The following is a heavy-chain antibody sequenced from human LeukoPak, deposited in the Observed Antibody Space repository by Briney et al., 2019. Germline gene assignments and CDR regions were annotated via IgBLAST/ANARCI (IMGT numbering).Heavy chain of an antibody. CDR1: GFTVSSNY. CDR2: IYSGGST. J-gene: IGHJ4*02. Sequence: GGSLRLSCAASGFTVSSNYMSWVRQAPGKGLEWVSIIYSGGSTYYADSVKGRFTNSRDNSKNTLYLQMNSLRAEDTAVYYCARANWGHPMYYFDYWGQGTLVTVSS. V-gene: IGHV3-66*01. CDR3: ARANWGHPMYYFDY. D-gene: IGHD7-27*01.